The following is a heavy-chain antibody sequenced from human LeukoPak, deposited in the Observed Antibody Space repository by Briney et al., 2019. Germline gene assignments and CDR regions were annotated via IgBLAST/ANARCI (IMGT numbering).Heavy chain of an antibody. CDR1: GFTFSSYG. V-gene: IGHV3-33*06. D-gene: IGHD6-13*01. J-gene: IGHJ4*02. CDR3: AKEYSSSWPVGIDY. Sequence: PGGPLRLSCAASGFTFSSYGMHWVRQAPGKGLEGVAVIWYDGSNKYYADSVKGRFTISRDNSKNTLYLQMNSLRAEDTAVYYCAKEYSSSWPVGIDYWGQGTLVTVSS. CDR2: IWYDGSNK.